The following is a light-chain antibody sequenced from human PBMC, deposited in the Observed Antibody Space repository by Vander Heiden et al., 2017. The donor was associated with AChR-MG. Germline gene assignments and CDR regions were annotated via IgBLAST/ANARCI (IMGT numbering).Light chain of an antibody. CDR1: QSISKW. J-gene: IGKJ4*01. Sequence: DIQMTQSPSTLSASVGDSVTITCRAGQSISKWLAWYQQKPGKAPKLLIYGASSLQTGVPSTFSGRGSGTAFTLTISSLQPDDFATYYCQNYASFPLTFGGGTKVEIK. V-gene: IGKV1-5*03. CDR3: QNYASFPLT. CDR2: GAS.